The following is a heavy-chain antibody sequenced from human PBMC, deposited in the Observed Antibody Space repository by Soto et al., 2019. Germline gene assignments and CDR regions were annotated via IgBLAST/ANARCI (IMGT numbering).Heavy chain of an antibody. J-gene: IGHJ4*02. CDR1: GFTFSSYG. V-gene: IGHV3-30*03. CDR2: ISYDGSNK. Sequence: GGSLRLSCAASGFTFSSYGMHWVRQAPGKGLEWVAIISYDGSNKYYADSVKGRFTISRDNSKNTLYLQMNSLTAEDTAVYYCFTTPTAFDYRAQGTPVTVSS. CDR3: FTTPTAFDY. D-gene: IGHD3-22*01.